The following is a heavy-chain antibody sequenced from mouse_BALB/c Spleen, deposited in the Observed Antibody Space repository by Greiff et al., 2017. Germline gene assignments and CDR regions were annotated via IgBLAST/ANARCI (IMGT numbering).Heavy chain of an antibody. V-gene: IGHV1-80*01. CDR2: IYPGDGDT. D-gene: IGHD1-2*01. J-gene: IGHJ2*01. Sequence: QVQLQQSGAELVRPGSSVKISCKASGYAFSSYWMNWVKQRPGQGLEWIGQIYPGDGDTNYNGKFKGKATLTADKSSSTAYMQLSSLTSEDSAVYFCVRDITTATSDYWGQGTTLTVSS. CDR3: VRDITTATSDY. CDR1: GYAFSSYW.